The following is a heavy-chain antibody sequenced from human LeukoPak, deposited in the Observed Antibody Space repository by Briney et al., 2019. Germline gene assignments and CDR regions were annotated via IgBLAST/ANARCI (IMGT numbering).Heavy chain of an antibody. J-gene: IGHJ3*02. CDR1: GVTFSSYA. Sequence: GGSLRLSCEASGVTFSSYAMSWVRQAPGKGLEWVSATSGSGGSRFYADSVKGRFTISRDNSKNTLYLQMNSLRAEDTAVYYCAKFPSYDSSGHDGFDIWGQGTRVTVSS. CDR3: AKFPSYDSSGHDGFDI. D-gene: IGHD3-22*01. V-gene: IGHV3-23*01. CDR2: TSGSGGSR.